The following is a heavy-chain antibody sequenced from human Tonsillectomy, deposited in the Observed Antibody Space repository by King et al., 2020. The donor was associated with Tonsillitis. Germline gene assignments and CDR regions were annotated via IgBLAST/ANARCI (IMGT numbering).Heavy chain of an antibody. D-gene: IGHD1-26*01. Sequence: VQLVESGGGLVQPGGSLRLSCAASGFPFSYKWMLWVRQGPGGGLVWVATVDHDGTNTNYADSVKGRFTISRDNAKSTLYLQMNSLRAEDTAVYFCARGGVSGSYDYWGQGTLVTVSS. J-gene: IGHJ4*02. CDR3: ARGGVSGSYDY. CDR2: VDHDGTNT. CDR1: GFPFSYKW. V-gene: IGHV3-74*02.